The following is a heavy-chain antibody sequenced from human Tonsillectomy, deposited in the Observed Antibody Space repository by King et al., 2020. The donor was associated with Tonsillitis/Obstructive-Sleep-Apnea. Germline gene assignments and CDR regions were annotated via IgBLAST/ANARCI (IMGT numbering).Heavy chain of an antibody. D-gene: IGHD6-19*01. J-gene: IGHJ4*02. Sequence: VQLVESGGGVVQPGRSLRLSCAASGFTFSSYAMHWVRQAPGKGLEWVAVISYDGSNKYYADSVKGRFTISRDNSKNTLYLQMNSLRAEDTAVYYCARDRLIAVAGQFDYWGQGNLVTVSS. V-gene: IGHV3-30*01. CDR1: GFTFSSYA. CDR2: ISYDGSNK. CDR3: ARDRLIAVAGQFDY.